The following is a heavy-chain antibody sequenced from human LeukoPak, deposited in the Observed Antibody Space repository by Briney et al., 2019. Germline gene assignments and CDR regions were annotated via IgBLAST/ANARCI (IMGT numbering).Heavy chain of an antibody. CDR1: GGSISSGDYY. J-gene: IGHJ4*02. CDR3: ARGPYGSGSYY. CDR2: IYYSGTT. Sequence: SETLSLTCTVSGGSISSGDYYWSWIRQPPGKGLEWIGYIYYSGTTYYNPSLKSRVTISVDTSKNQFSLKLTSVTAADTAVYFCARGPYGSGSYYWGQGTPVTVSS. V-gene: IGHV4-30-4*01. D-gene: IGHD3-10*01.